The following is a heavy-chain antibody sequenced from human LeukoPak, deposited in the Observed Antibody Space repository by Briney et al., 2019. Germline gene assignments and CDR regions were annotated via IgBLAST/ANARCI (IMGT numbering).Heavy chain of an antibody. V-gene: IGHV4-34*01. CDR3: ARGRDY. CDR2: INHSGST. Sequence: SETLSLTCAVYGGSSSGYYWSWIRQPPGKGLEWIGEINHSGSTNYNPSLKSRVTISVDTSKNQFSLKLSSVTAADTAVYYCARGRDYWGQGTLVTVSS. J-gene: IGHJ4*02. CDR1: GGSSSGYY.